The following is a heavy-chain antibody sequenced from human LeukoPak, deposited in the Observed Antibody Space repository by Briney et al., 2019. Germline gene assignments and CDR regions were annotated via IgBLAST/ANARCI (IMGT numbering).Heavy chain of an antibody. D-gene: IGHD4-23*01. Sequence: SETLSLTCTVSGGSISSSSYYWGWIRQPPGKGLEWIGSIYYSGSTYYNPSLKSRVTISLDTSKNQFSLILTSVTAADTAVYSCARAPYGGLDYWGQGTLVTVSS. V-gene: IGHV4-39*07. J-gene: IGHJ4*02. CDR2: IYYSGST. CDR3: ARAPYGGLDY. CDR1: GGSISSSSYY.